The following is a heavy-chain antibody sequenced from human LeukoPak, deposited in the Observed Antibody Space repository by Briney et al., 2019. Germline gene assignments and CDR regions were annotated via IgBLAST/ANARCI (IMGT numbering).Heavy chain of an antibody. CDR3: AKDYGYYGSGSLLDY. Sequence: GGSLRLSCAASGFTFITYGMHWVRQVPAKGLEWVAFIRHDGANKYYTDPVKGRFTISRDNSKNTVYLQMSSLRAEDTAVYYCAKDYGYYGSGSLLDYWGQGTRVTVSS. CDR2: IRHDGANK. CDR1: GFTFITYG. J-gene: IGHJ4*02. D-gene: IGHD3-10*01. V-gene: IGHV3-30*02.